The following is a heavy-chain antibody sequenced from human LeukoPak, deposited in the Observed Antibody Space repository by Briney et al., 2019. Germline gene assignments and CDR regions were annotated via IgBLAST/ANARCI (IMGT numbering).Heavy chain of an antibody. V-gene: IGHV4-34*01. Sequence: SETLSLTCAVYGGSFSGYYWSWIRQPPGKGLEWIGEINRSGSTNYNPSLKSRVTISVDTSKNQFSLKLSSVTAADTAVYYCARSISTYYYDSSGYPYYFDYWGQGTLVTVSS. D-gene: IGHD3-22*01. CDR1: GGSFSGYY. CDR3: ARSISTYYYDSSGYPYYFDY. CDR2: INRSGST. J-gene: IGHJ4*02.